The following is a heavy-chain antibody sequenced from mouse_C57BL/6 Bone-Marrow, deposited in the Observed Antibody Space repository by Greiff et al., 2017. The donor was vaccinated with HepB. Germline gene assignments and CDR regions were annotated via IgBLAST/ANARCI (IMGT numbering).Heavy chain of an antibody. CDR1: GFSLSTSGMG. CDR2: IYWDDDK. V-gene: IGHV8-12*01. J-gene: IGHJ2*01. D-gene: IGHD1-1*01. CDR3: ARNGASVNYYGSSYRFDY. Sequence: QVTLKVSGPGILQSSQTLSLTCSFSGFSLSTSGMGVSWIRQPSGKGLEWLAHIYWDDDKRYNPSLKSRLTISKDTSRNQVFLRITSVDTADTATYYCARNGASVNYYGSSYRFDYWGQGTTLTVSS.